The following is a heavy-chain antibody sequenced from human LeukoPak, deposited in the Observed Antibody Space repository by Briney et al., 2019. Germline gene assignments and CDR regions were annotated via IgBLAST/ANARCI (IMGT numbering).Heavy chain of an antibody. CDR2: ISYDGSDK. Sequence: GGSLRLSCAASGFTFSSNAMHWVRQAPGKGLEWVAVISYDGSDKYHPDSVKGRFTISRDNSKNTLYLQMDSLRAEDTAVYYCASSITLDHWFDPWGQGTLVTVSS. CDR3: ASSITLDHWFDP. J-gene: IGHJ5*02. V-gene: IGHV3-30*01. CDR1: GFTFSSNA. D-gene: IGHD1-20*01.